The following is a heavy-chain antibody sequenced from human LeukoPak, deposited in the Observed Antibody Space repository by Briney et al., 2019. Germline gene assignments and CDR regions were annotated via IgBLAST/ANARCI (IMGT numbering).Heavy chain of an antibody. D-gene: IGHD3-10*01. Sequence: AGGSLRLSCAASGFTFSSYAMSWVRQAPGKGLEWVSSISGSGAYTYYEDSVKGRFTISRDNSKNTLYLQMNSLRAEDTAVYYCAKYFASGSYYKLPHWGQGTLVTVSS. CDR2: ISGSGAYT. CDR1: GFTFSSYA. V-gene: IGHV3-23*01. CDR3: AKYFASGSYYKLPH. J-gene: IGHJ1*01.